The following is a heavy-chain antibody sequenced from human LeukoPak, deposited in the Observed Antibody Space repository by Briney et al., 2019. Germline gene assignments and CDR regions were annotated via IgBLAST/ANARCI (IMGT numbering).Heavy chain of an antibody. CDR3: ARDRDILTGYYRYFDL. D-gene: IGHD3-9*01. CDR1: GYTLTSYG. V-gene: IGHV1-18*01. Sequence: GASVKVSCKASGYTLTSYGISWVRQAPGQGLEWMGWISAYNGNTNYAQKLQGRVTMTTDTSTSTAYMELRSLRSDDTAVYYCARDRDILTGYYRYFDLWGRGTLVTVSS. J-gene: IGHJ2*01. CDR2: ISAYNGNT.